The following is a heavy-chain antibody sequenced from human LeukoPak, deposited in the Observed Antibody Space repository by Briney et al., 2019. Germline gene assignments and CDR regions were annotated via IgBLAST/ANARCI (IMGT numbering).Heavy chain of an antibody. D-gene: IGHD5-18*01. V-gene: IGHV3-23*01. J-gene: IGHJ4*02. CDR3: AKAPGYSYGLEDYFDY. CDR1: GFTFSSYW. Sequence: GGSLRLSCAASGFTFSSYWMSWVRQAPGKGLEWVSAISGSGGSTYYADSVKGRFTISRDNSKNTLYLQMNSLRAEDTAVYYCAKAPGYSYGLEDYFDYWGQGTLVTVSS. CDR2: ISGSGGST.